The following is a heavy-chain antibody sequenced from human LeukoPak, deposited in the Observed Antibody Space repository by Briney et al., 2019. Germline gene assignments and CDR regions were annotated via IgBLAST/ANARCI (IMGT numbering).Heavy chain of an antibody. CDR3: ATPGYTYGLFDY. D-gene: IGHD5-18*01. CDR1: GGSISSSSYY. J-gene: IGHJ4*02. CDR2: IYYSGST. Sequence: PSETLSLTCTVSGGSISSSSYYWGWIRQPPGKGLEWIGSIYYSGSTDYNPSLKSRVTISLDTSKNQFSLKLSSVTAADTAVYYCATPGYTYGLFDYWGQGTLVTVSS. V-gene: IGHV4-39*01.